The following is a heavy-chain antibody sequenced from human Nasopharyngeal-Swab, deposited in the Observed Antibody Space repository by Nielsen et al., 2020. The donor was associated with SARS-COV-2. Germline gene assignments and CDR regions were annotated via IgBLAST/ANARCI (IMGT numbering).Heavy chain of an antibody. CDR1: GDSISSTNYYY. CDR3: ASRNWGNWYFDL. J-gene: IGHJ2*01. V-gene: IGHV4-39*07. Sequence: SETLSLTCTVSGDSISSTNYYYWGWIRQPPGKGLEWIGNIYYTGSTYYNPSLKSRVTISVDTSNNQFSLQLSSVTAADTAVYYCASRNWGNWYFDLWGRGTLVTVSS. D-gene: IGHD7-27*01. CDR2: IYYTGST.